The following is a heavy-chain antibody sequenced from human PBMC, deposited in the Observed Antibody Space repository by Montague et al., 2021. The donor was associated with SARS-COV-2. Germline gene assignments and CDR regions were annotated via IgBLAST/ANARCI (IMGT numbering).Heavy chain of an antibody. CDR2: INNSEST. V-gene: IGHV4-34*01. Sequence: SETLSLTCAVYGGSFSGYYCSWIRLPQGKGPEWVWEINNSESTNYNPSLKIRVTISVDTSKNQFSFKLSSVTAADTAVYYCARRFYDSSSSWGQGTLVTVSS. D-gene: IGHD3-22*01. CDR3: ARRFYDSSSS. J-gene: IGHJ4*02. CDR1: GGSFSGYY.